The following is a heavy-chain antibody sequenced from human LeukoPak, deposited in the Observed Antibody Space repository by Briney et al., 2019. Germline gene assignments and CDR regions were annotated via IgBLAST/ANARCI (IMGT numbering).Heavy chain of an antibody. CDR3: ATQGVYYVNFFHP. V-gene: IGHV4-39*01. CDR2: IYYDGAT. D-gene: IGHD3-22*01. J-gene: IGHJ5*02. CDR1: GDSFTRSTYY. Sequence: SETLSLTCTVSGDSFTRSTYYWGWVRQTPGKGLEWIGTIYYDGATYYNPSLKSRVTISIGTSRQQFFLKLNSVTAADTGVYYCATQGVYYVNFFHPWGQGTLVTVSP.